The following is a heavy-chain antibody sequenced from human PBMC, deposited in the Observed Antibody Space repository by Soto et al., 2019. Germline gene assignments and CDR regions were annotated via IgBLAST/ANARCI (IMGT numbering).Heavy chain of an antibody. CDR1: GFTFSSYS. CDR3: ARDSTDADSGSYSRDY. CDR2: ISSSSSTM. Sequence: PGGSLRLSCAASGFTFSSYSMNWVRQAPGKGLEWVSYISSSSSTMYYADSVKGRFTISRDNAKNSLFLHMNSLRDEDTAVYYCARDSTDADSGSYSRDYWGQGTLVTVSS. V-gene: IGHV3-48*02. J-gene: IGHJ4*02. D-gene: IGHD1-26*01.